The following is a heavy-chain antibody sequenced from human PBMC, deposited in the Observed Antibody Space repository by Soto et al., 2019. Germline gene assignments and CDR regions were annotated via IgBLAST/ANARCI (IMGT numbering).Heavy chain of an antibody. CDR2: INAGNGNT. CDR1: GYTFTSYA. CDR3: ARGNSSGWYYYYYGMDV. Sequence: ASVKVSCKASGYTFTSYAMHWVRQAPGQRLEWMGWINAGNGNTKYSQKFQGGVTITRDTSASTAYMELSSLRSEDTAVYYCARGNSSGWYYYYYGMDVWGQGTTVTVSS. V-gene: IGHV1-3*01. D-gene: IGHD6-19*01. J-gene: IGHJ6*02.